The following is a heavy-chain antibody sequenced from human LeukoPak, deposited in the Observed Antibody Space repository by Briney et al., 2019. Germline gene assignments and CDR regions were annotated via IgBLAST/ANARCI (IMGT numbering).Heavy chain of an antibody. V-gene: IGHV3-48*01. CDR2: ISSSSTTI. CDR3: ARDSRSHCGTDACYGPYFDY. J-gene: IGHJ4*02. CDR1: GFSFSAYS. D-gene: IGHD2-2*01. Sequence: PGGSLRLSCEASGFSFSAYSMSWVRQAPGKGLEWISYISSSSTTIYYADSVKGRFTISRDNAENSVYLQMNSLRVEDTAVYFCARDSRSHCGTDACYGPYFDYWGQGIPAALSS.